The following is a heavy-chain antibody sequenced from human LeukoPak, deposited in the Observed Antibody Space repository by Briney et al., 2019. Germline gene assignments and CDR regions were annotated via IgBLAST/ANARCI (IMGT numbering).Heavy chain of an antibody. CDR2: IYYSGST. V-gene: IGHV4-39*07. D-gene: IGHD4-11*01. CDR3: ARGATVRAYYYYMDV. Sequence: PSQTLSLTCTVSGGSISSGSYYWGWIRQPPGKGLEWIGSIYYSGSTYYNPSLKSRVTISVDTSKNQFSLKLSSVTAADTAVYYCARGATVRAYYYYMDVWGKGTTVTVSS. J-gene: IGHJ6*03. CDR1: GGSISSGSYY.